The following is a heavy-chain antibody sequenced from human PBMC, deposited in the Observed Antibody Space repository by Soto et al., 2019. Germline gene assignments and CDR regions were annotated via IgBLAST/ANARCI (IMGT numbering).Heavy chain of an antibody. CDR1: GLSFSGFY. Sequence: PSETLSLTCAFYGLSFSGFYWTWMRQTPGKGLEWIGDINYNGNTNYNPSLKSRVSMSVDTSKNQFSLRLISVTAADTAKYFCAREGNLGRWLQPLDFWGQGTLVTVSS. CDR2: INYNGNT. J-gene: IGHJ4*02. V-gene: IGHV4-34*10. CDR3: AREGNLGRWLQPLDF. D-gene: IGHD5-12*01.